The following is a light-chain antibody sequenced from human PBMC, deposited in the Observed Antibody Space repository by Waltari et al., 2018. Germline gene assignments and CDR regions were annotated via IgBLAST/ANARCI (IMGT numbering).Light chain of an antibody. V-gene: IGKV2-30*02. Sequence: DVVLTQSPLSLPVTLGQPASISCRSSQSLVHSDGNTYLNWFQQRPGQSPRRLIYKVSKRDSVVPERFSGSGSGTDFTLKISRVEAEDVGIYYCMQGTHWLSFGPGTRVDIK. CDR2: KVS. CDR1: QSLVHSDGNTY. CDR3: MQGTHWLS. J-gene: IGKJ3*01.